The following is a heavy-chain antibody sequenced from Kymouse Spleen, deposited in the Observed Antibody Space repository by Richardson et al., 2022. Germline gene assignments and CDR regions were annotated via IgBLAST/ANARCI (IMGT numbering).Heavy chain of an antibody. CDR3: TTDRVLLWFGEPLDY. J-gene: IGHJ4*02. Sequence: EVQLVESGGGLVKPGGSLRLSCAASGFTFSNAWMSWVRQAPGKGLEWVGRIKSKTDGGTTDYAAPVKGRFTISRDDSKNTLYLQMNSLKTEDTAVYYCTTDRVLLWFGEPLDYWGQGTLVTVSS. CDR2: IKSKTDGGTT. CDR1: GFTFSNAW. D-gene: IGHD3-10*01. V-gene: IGHV3-15*01.